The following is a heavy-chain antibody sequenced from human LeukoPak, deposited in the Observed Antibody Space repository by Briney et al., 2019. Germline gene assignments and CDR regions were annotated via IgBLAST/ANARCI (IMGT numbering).Heavy chain of an antibody. D-gene: IGHD3-22*01. CDR3: ARGEYYYDSSGYYNDAFDI. CDR1: GGSISSYY. CDR2: IYTSGST. J-gene: IGHJ3*02. Sequence: SETLSLTCTVSGGSISSYYWSWIRQPAGKGLEWIGRIYTSGSTNYNPSLKSRVTISVDTSKNQFSLKLSSVTAADTAVYYCARGEYYYDSSGYYNDAFDIWGQGTMVTVSS. V-gene: IGHV4-4*07.